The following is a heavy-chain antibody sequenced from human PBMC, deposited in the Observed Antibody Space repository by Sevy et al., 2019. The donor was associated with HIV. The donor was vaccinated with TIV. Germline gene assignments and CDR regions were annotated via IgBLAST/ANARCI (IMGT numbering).Heavy chain of an antibody. Sequence: GGSLRLSCAASGFTFSSYAMHWVRQAPGKGLEWVAVISYDGSNKYYADSVKGRFTISRDNSKNTLYLQMNSLRAEDTAVYYCARSRSYYDFWSGYGGYLDYWGQGTLVTVSS. D-gene: IGHD3-3*01. V-gene: IGHV3-30-3*01. CDR3: ARSRSYYDFWSGYGGYLDY. CDR1: GFTFSSYA. CDR2: ISYDGSNK. J-gene: IGHJ4*02.